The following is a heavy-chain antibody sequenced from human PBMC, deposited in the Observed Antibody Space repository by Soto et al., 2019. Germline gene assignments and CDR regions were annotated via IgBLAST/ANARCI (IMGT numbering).Heavy chain of an antibody. CDR1: GFTFSSYG. CDR3: ARQAVAGSDY. J-gene: IGHJ4*02. CDR2: IWYDGSNK. D-gene: IGHD6-19*01. Sequence: GESLKISCAASGFTFSSYGMHWVRQAPGKGLEWVAVIWYDGSNKYYADSVKGRFTISRDNSKNTLYLQMNSLRAEDTAVYYCARQAVAGSDYWGQGTLVTVSS. V-gene: IGHV3-33*01.